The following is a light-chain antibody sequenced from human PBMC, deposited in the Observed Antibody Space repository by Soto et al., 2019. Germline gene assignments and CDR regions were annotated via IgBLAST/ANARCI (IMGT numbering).Light chain of an antibody. CDR1: HSVSSSY. CDR2: GAS. CDR3: QQYGSSRVT. Sequence: EIVLTQSPGTLSLSPKERATLSCRASHSVSSSYLAWYQQKPGQAPRLLIYGASSRATGIPDRFSGSGSGTDFTLTISRLEPEDFAVYYCQQYGSSRVTFGPGTKVDIK. V-gene: IGKV3-20*01. J-gene: IGKJ3*01.